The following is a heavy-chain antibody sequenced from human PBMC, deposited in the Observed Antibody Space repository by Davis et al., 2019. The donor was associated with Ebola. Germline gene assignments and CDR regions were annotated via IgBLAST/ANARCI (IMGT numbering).Heavy chain of an antibody. CDR3: ARTLTVTTSYFDY. J-gene: IGHJ4*02. CDR2: IKQDGSEK. D-gene: IGHD4-17*01. CDR1: GFSFSSHW. Sequence: GGSLRLSCVASGFSFSSHWMSWVRQAPGKGLEWVANIKQDGSEKYYVDSVEGRFTISRDNAKNSLFLLMNSLRAEDTAVYYCARTLTVTTSYFDYWGQGTLVTVSS. V-gene: IGHV3-7*01.